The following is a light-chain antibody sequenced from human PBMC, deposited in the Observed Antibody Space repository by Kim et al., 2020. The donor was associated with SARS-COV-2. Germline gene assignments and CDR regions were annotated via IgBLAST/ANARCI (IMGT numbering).Light chain of an antibody. V-gene: IGKV1-27*01. CDR3: QKYNSAPWT. CDR2: AAS. Sequence: DIQMTQSPSSLSASVGDRVTITCRASQDIANSLAWYQQEPGKVPKVLIYAASTLQSGVPSRFSGSGSGTEFTLTIGSLQTEDVATYYCQKYNSAPWTFGPGTKVDIK. J-gene: IGKJ1*01. CDR1: QDIANS.